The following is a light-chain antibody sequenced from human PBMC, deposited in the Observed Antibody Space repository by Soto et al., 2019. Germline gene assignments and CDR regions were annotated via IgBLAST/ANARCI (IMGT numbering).Light chain of an antibody. CDR1: QSVNSY. J-gene: IGKJ2*01. CDR2: DAS. CDR3: QQRTTWHT. V-gene: IGKV3-11*01. Sequence: EIVLTQSPATLSLSPGERATLSCRASQSVNSYLAWYQQKPGQAPRLLIYDASNRATGIPARFSGSGSGTDFTLTISSLEPEDSAVYYCQQRTTWHTFGQGTKLEIK.